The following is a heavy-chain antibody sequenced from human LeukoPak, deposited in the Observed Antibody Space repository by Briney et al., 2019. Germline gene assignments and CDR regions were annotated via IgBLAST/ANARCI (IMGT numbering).Heavy chain of an antibody. V-gene: IGHV4-59*01. J-gene: IGHJ6*02. CDR1: GGSLSSYY. Sequence: SETLSLTCTVSGGSLSSYYWRWIRQPPGKGLEWVGYMYYSGSNNYNPSVRSGGTISVDTCKNQSSLKLSSVTGADTAVYYCASVYSGSYRVGYYGMDVWGQGTTVTVSS. D-gene: IGHD1-26*01. CDR2: MYYSGSN. CDR3: ASVYSGSYRVGYYGMDV.